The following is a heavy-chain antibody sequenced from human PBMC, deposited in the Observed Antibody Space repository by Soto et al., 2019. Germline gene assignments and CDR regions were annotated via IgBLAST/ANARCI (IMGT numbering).Heavy chain of an antibody. CDR2: VYVSDSET. CDR1: GYYSSIYW. Sequence: GESMKISCRGSGYYSSIYWIAWVRQRSGKGLEWVGSVYVSDSETKYSPSFQGQVTISADKYTNTAYLYWSSLKASDTAMYYCARRGTLSGRDAFDVWGEGTMVTVSS. V-gene: IGHV5-51*01. CDR3: ARRGTLSGRDAFDV. D-gene: IGHD5-12*01. J-gene: IGHJ3*01.